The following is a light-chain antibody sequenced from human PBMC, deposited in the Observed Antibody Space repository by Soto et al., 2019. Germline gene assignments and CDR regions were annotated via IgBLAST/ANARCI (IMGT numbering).Light chain of an antibody. V-gene: IGLV1-40*01. CDR2: GNS. J-gene: IGLJ1*01. Sequence: QSVLTQPPSVSGAPGQRVTISCTGSSSNIGAGYDVHWYQQLPGTAPKLLIYGNSNRPSGVPERFSGSKSGTSASLAITGLQPEDEADYYCQSYDSSLSGYVFGTGTKLTVL. CDR1: SSNIGAGYD. CDR3: QSYDSSLSGYV.